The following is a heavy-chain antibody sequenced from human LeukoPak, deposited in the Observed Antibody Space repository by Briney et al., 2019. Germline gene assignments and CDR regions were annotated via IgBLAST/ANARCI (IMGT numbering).Heavy chain of an antibody. CDR2: IYYSGST. D-gene: IGHD3-22*01. CDR3: ARDEGHYDSSGYYRKEFDY. V-gene: IGHV4-59*12. J-gene: IGHJ4*02. Sequence: PSETLSLTCTVSGGSISSYYWSWIRQPPGKGLEWIGYIYYSGSTNYNPSLKSRVTISVDTSKNQFSLKLSSVTAADTAVYYCARDEGHYDSSGYYRKEFDYWGQGTLVTVSS. CDR1: GGSISSYY.